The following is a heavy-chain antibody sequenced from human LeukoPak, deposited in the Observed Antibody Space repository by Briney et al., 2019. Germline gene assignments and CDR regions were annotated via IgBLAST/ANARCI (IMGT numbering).Heavy chain of an antibody. CDR3: ARKESRVARPRPYYYYGMDV. J-gene: IGHJ6*02. D-gene: IGHD2-15*01. V-gene: IGHV1-8*01. CDR2: MNPNSGNT. Sequence: ASVKVSCKASGYTFTSYDINWVRQATGQGLEWMGWMNPNSGNTGYAQKFQGRVTMTRNTSISTAYMELSSLRSEDTAVYYCARKESRVARPRPYYYYGMDVWGQGTTVTVSS. CDR1: GYTFTSYD.